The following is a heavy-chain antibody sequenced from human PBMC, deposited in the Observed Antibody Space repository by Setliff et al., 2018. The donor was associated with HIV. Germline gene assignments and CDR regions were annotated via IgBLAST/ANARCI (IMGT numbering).Heavy chain of an antibody. V-gene: IGHV1-46*01. J-gene: IGHJ5*02. CDR2: INPSGGEP. D-gene: IGHD3-22*01. CDR3: GKDSSDWSDG. CDR1: GHSFTTYF. Sequence: ASVKVSCKASGHSFTTYFLHWVRQAPGQGLEWMGMINPSGGEPSYAQRFQGRVTMTRDTSTSTVFMDLSSLSFEDTAVYYCGKDSSDWSDGWGQGTLVTVSS.